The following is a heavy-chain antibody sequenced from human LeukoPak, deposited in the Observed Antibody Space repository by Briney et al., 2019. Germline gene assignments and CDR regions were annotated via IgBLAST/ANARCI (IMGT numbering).Heavy chain of an antibody. CDR2: IRSKAYGGTA. Sequence: PGGSLRLSCTASGFTFGDYSMSWVRQAPGKGLEWVGFIRSKAYGGTAECAASVKGRFTISRDDSKSIAYLQMNSLKAEDTAVYYCTRETYSYASGSYSVYWGQGTLVTVSS. J-gene: IGHJ4*02. D-gene: IGHD3-10*01. CDR1: GFTFGDYS. CDR3: TRETYSYASGSYSVY. V-gene: IGHV3-49*04.